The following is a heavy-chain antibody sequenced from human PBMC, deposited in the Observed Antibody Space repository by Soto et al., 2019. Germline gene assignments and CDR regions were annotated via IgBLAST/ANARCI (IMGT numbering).Heavy chain of an antibody. CDR2: ITNSGYT. Sequence: PSETLSLTCDVFNGSFSGYYWSWIRQPPGKGLEWIGEITNSGYTNYNPSLKNRVTILIERSKNHFSLKVTSVTAADTAVYYCARGLEHFEXWGQGTLVTVSX. J-gene: IGHJ1*01. CDR3: ARGLEHFEX. CDR1: NGSFSGYY. V-gene: IGHV4-34*01.